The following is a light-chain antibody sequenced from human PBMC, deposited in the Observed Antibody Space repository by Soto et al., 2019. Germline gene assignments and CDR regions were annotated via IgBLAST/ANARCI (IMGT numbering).Light chain of an antibody. J-gene: IGKJ3*01. CDR1: QGISSY. CDR2: AAS. V-gene: IGKV1-8*01. CDR3: QQYYSYLFT. Sequence: AIRMTQSPSSLSASTGDRVTITCRASQGISSYLAWYQQKPGKAPKLLIYAASTLQSGFPSRFSGSGSGTDFTLSISCLQSEDFATYYCQQYYSYLFTFGPGTKVDIK.